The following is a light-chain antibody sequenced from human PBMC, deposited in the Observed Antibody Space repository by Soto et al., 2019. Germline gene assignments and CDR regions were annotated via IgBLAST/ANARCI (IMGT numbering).Light chain of an antibody. CDR3: SSYTSSSTLYV. CDR2: EVS. CDR1: SSDVGGYNY. J-gene: IGLJ1*01. Sequence: QSVLTQPASVSGSPGQSITISCTGTSSDVGGYNYVSWYQQHPGKAPKLMIYEVSNRPSGVSNRFSGSKSGNTASLTISGLQAEDEADYYSSSYTSSSTLYVFGTGTKVTVL. V-gene: IGLV2-14*01.